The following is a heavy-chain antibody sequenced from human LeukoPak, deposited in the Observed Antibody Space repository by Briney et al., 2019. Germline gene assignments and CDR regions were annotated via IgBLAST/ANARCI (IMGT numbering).Heavy chain of an antibody. Sequence: GGSLRLSCAASGFTYRSYAMSWLRQAPGKGLEGVSAISGSGGSTYYADSVKGRFTISRDNSKNTLNLQMNSVRAEDTAVYYCAKDAHTAMVTWYFDLWGRGTLVTVSS. CDR2: ISGSGGST. CDR1: GFTYRSYA. CDR3: AKDAHTAMVTWYFDL. D-gene: IGHD5-18*01. V-gene: IGHV3-23*01. J-gene: IGHJ2*01.